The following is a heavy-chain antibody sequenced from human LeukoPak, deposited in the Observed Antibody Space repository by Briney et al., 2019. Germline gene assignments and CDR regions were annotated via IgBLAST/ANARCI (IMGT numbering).Heavy chain of an antibody. CDR3: ARQPTVVTPHPFDY. V-gene: IGHV5-51*01. D-gene: IGHD4-23*01. Sequence: GESLKISCKGSGYSFTNYWIAWVRQMPGRGLEWMGIIYPGDSDTTYSPSFQGQVTISVDRSISTAFLQWSSLKASDTAMYFCARQPTVVTPHPFDYWGQGTLVTVSS. J-gene: IGHJ4*02. CDR2: IYPGDSDT. CDR1: GYSFTNYW.